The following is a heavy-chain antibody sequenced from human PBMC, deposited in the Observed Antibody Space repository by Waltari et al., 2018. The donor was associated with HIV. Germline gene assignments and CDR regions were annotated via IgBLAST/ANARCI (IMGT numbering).Heavy chain of an antibody. V-gene: IGHV3-49*03. J-gene: IGHJ4*02. CDR2: IRSETYGGTT. D-gene: IGHD6-6*01. Sequence: EVQLVESGGGWVQPGRPLKLSGTDLAFSFGDAVMHCFRQTPGKGLEWLGFIRSETYGGTTEYAASVRGRFTISRDDSKNIAYLQMNNLKVEDTAVYFCTRRNPAARDQRYYFDYWGQGTLVTVSS. CDR3: TRRNPAARDQRYYFDY. CDR1: AFSFGDAV.